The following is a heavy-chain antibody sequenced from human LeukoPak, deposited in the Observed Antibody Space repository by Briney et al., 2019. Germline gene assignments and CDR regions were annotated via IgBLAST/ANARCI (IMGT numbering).Heavy chain of an antibody. D-gene: IGHD3-16*01. V-gene: IGHV3-30*18. CDR3: AKDMTFDY. CDR1: GFTFSSYG. Sequence: PGGSLRLSCAASGFTFSSYGMHCVRQAPGKGLEWVAVISYDGSNKYYADSVKGRFTISRDNSKNTLYLQMNSLRAEDTAVYYCAKDMTFDYWGQGTLVTVSS. J-gene: IGHJ4*02. CDR2: ISYDGSNK.